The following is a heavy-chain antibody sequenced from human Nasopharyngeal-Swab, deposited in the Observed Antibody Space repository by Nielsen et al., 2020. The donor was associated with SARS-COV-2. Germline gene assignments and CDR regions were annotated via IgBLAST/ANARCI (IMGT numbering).Heavy chain of an antibody. J-gene: IGHJ6*02. V-gene: IGHV3-74*01. CDR2: INRAGTTT. Sequence: GGSLRLSCAASGFSFRSYWMHWVRQAPGKGLGWVSCINRAGTTTRTAASVKGRFTVSSDNAKNTLYLEMNSLRADDTAVYYCAIRLVWFGEAHYYYYGMDVWGQGTTVTVSS. D-gene: IGHD3-10*01. CDR3: AIRLVWFGEAHYYYYGMDV. CDR1: GFSFRSYW.